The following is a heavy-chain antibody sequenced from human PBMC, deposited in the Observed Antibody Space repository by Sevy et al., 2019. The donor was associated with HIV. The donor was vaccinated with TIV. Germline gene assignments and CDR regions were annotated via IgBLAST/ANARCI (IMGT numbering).Heavy chain of an antibody. J-gene: IGHJ6*02. V-gene: IGHV1-18*01. CDR3: ARDQYDSSGYYYSYYGMDV. CDR2: ISAYSGNT. CDR1: GYTITSYG. Sequence: ASVKVSCKASGYTITSYGINWVRQAPGQGLEWMGWISAYSGNTNYAQNLQGRVTMTTDTFTSTAYMELRSLTSDDTAVYYCARDQYDSSGYYYSYYGMDVWGQGTTVTVSS. D-gene: IGHD3-22*01.